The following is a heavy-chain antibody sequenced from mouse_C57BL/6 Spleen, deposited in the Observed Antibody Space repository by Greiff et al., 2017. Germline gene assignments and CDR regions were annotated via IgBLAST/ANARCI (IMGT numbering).Heavy chain of an antibody. CDR1: GFNITDYY. CDR2: IDPEAGDT. D-gene: IGHD1-1*01. J-gene: IGHJ2*01. V-gene: IGHV14-1*01. Sequence: EVQLQQSGAELVRPGASVKLSCTASGFNITDYYMHWVKQRPEQGLEWIGRIDPEAGDTAYAPKFTGKATLTADTSSNTAYLQLSSLTSEDTAVDYCTTSDTTVVGGFDYWGKGTTLTVSS. CDR3: TTSDTTVVGGFDY.